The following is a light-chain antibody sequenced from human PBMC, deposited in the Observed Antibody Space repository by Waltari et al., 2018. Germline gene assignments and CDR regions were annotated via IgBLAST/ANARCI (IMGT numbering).Light chain of an antibody. V-gene: IGKV3-15*01. CDR3: QEYNNWPRMYT. CDR2: RAS. Sequence: EIVMTQSPATLSVSPGERATLSCGASQSVSSNLAWYQQKPGQAPRLLIYRASTRATNIPARFSGSGSGTEFNLTISSLQSEDFAVYYCQEYNNWPRMYTFGQGTKLEIK. CDR1: QSVSSN. J-gene: IGKJ2*01.